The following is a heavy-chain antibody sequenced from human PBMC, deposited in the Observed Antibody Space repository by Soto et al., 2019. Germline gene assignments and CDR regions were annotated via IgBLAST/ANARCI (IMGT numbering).Heavy chain of an antibody. V-gene: IGHV4-59*01. CDR1: GGSISSYY. J-gene: IGHJ4*02. Sequence: TLSLTCTVSGGSISSYYWSWIRQPPGKGLEWIGYIYYSGSTNYNPSLKSRVTISVDTYKNQFSLKLSSVTAADTAVYYCARVVVAAYFDYWGQGNLVTVSS. D-gene: IGHD2-15*01. CDR3: ARVVVAAYFDY. CDR2: IYYSGST.